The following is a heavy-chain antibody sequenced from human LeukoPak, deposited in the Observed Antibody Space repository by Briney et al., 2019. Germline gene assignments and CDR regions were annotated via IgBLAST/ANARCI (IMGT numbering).Heavy chain of an antibody. D-gene: IGHD4-17*01. Sequence: GGSLRLSCAASGFTLSSYWMHWVRQAPGKGLVWVSRLNSGGMSYADSVKGRFTISRDNSKNTLYLEMNSLRAEDTAVYYCAKAGDPVTVTKLDYWGQGTLVTVSS. CDR3: AKAGDPVTVTKLDY. V-gene: IGHV3-74*01. J-gene: IGHJ4*02. CDR2: LNSGGM. CDR1: GFTLSSYW.